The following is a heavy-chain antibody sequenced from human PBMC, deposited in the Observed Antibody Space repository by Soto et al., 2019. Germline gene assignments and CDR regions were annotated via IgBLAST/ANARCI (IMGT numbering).Heavy chain of an antibody. J-gene: IGHJ4*02. D-gene: IGHD2-15*01. CDR3: AKGGPDGFCSGGRCYFDY. V-gene: IGHV3-9*01. Sequence: EVQLVESGGGLVQPGRSLRLSCAASGLTFDDYAMHWVRRVPGKGLEWVSSISWNRNIIGYADSVKGRFTISRDNAKNSLYLQMNSLRPEDTALYYCAKGGPDGFCSGGRCYFDYWGQGTLVTVSS. CDR1: GLTFDDYA. CDR2: ISWNRNII.